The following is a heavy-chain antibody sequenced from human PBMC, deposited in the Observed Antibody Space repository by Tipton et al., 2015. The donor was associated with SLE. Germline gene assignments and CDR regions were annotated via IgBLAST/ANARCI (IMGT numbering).Heavy chain of an antibody. D-gene: IGHD7-27*01. V-gene: IGHV4-39*01. Sequence: TLSLTCNVSGGSISSRSYYWGWIRQPPGKGLEWIGSIYYSGSTYYNPSLKSRVTISVDTSKNQFSLKLSSVTAADTAVYYCAFLGLTYYYYYYMDVWGKGTTVTVSS. CDR2: IYYSGST. J-gene: IGHJ6*03. CDR3: AFLGLTYYYYYYMDV. CDR1: GGSISSRSYY.